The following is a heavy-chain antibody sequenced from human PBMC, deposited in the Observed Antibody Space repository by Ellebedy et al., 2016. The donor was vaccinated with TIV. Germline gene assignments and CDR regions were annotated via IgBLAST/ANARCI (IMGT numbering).Heavy chain of an antibody. CDR1: GFTFSTYG. CDR2: INNGGRTT. D-gene: IGHD1-26*01. Sequence: GESLKISCAASGFTFSTYGMHWVRQAPGKGLEWVSGINNGGRTTSYADSVKGRFTISRDNSRSTLYLQMNSLRAEDSAVYYCAKDMVFGDGKWEIDVWGQGTTVTVSS. CDR3: AKDMVFGDGKWEIDV. V-gene: IGHV3-23*01. J-gene: IGHJ6*02.